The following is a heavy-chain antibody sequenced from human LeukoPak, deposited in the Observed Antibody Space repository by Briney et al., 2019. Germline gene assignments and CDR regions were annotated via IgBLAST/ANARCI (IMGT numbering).Heavy chain of an antibody. CDR2: INHSGST. J-gene: IGHJ4*02. Sequence: SETLSLTCAVYGGSFSGYYWSWIRQPPGKGLEWIGEINHSGSTNYNPSLKSRVTISVDTSKNQFSLKLSSVTAADTAVYYCARRTTITMVRGGGLDYWGKGTLVTVSS. CDR1: GGSFSGYY. D-gene: IGHD3-10*01. V-gene: IGHV4-34*01. CDR3: ARRTTITMVRGGGLDY.